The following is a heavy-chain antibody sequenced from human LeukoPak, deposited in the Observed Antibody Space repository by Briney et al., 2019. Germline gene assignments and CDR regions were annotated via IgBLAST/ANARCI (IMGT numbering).Heavy chain of an antibody. CDR2: ISGGGDST. V-gene: IGHV3-23*01. D-gene: IGHD2-15*01. J-gene: IGHJ4*02. CDR1: GSTFSSYA. Sequence: GGSLRLSCAASGSTFSSYAMTWVRQAPGKGLEWVSAISGGGDSTYYADSVRGRFTISRDNSKNTLYLQMNSLRAEDTAVYYCAKGQFQTHCSGGSCYVFFDYWGQGTLVTVSS. CDR3: AKGQFQTHCSGGSCYVFFDY.